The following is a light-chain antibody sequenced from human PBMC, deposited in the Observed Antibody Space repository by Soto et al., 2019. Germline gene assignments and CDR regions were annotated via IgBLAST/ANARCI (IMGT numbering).Light chain of an antibody. CDR2: YVS. Sequence: QSALTQPASVSGSPGQSITISCTGTSSDVGGYNYVSWYQQHPGKAPKLMIYYVSNRPSGVSNRFSGSKSGNTASLTISWLQAEDEADYYCSSYTSSSTWVFGGGTKLTV. V-gene: IGLV2-14*01. CDR3: SSYTSSSTWV. J-gene: IGLJ3*02. CDR1: SSDVGGYNY.